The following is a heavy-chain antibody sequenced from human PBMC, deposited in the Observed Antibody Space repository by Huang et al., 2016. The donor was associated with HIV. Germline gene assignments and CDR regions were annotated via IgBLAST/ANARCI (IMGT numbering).Heavy chain of an antibody. J-gene: IGHJ3*02. D-gene: IGHD3-22*01. CDR1: GYTFSSYA. Sequence: QVQLVQSGSELKKPGASVKVSCKASGYTFSSYAMNWVRQAPGQGLEWMGLINTNTGNPTYAQGCTGRFVFSLDTSVSTAYLQISSLKAEDTAVYYCARGNNYYDSSGYWISDAFDIWGQGTMVTVSS. CDR3: ARGNNYYDSSGYWISDAFDI. CDR2: INTNTGNP. V-gene: IGHV7-4-1*02.